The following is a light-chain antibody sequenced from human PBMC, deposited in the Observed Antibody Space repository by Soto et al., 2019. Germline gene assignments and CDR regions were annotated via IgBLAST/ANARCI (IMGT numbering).Light chain of an antibody. V-gene: IGKV3-15*01. Sequence: ELVLTQSPATLSVSPGGSATLSCRASQHVSSNFAWYRQKPGQAPTLLIYRASTRATGIPARFSGSGSGTEFTLTISSLQSEDFAVYYCQPYNNWPYTFGQGTKLEIK. J-gene: IGKJ2*01. CDR2: RAS. CDR1: QHVSSN. CDR3: QPYNNWPYT.